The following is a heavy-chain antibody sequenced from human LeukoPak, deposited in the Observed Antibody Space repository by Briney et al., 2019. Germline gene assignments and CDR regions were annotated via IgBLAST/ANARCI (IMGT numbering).Heavy chain of an antibody. D-gene: IGHD1-26*01. CDR3: ARSWLLVAATRPTDY. CDR1: GFTFSTFW. V-gene: IGHV3-7*01. J-gene: IGHJ4*02. Sequence: GGSLRLSCAASGFTFSTFWMTWVRQAPGKGLEWVANIKQDGSEKYYVDSVKGRFTISRDNAKNSLYLQMSSLRVEDTAIYYCARSWLLVAATRPTDYWGQGTLVTVSS. CDR2: IKQDGSEK.